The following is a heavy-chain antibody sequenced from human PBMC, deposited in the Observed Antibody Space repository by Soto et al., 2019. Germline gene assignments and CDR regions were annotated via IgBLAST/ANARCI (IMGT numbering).Heavy chain of an antibody. J-gene: IGHJ3*02. D-gene: IGHD3-16*01. Sequence: EVQLVESGGGLVQPGGSLRLSCAASGFTVSSNYMSWVRQAPGKGLEWVSVIYSGGSTYYADSVKGRFTISRDNSKNTLYLQMNRLRAEDTAVYYCARERGEFVGGDAFDIWGQGTMVTVSS. CDR2: IYSGGST. CDR3: ARERGEFVGGDAFDI. V-gene: IGHV3-66*01. CDR1: GFTVSSNY.